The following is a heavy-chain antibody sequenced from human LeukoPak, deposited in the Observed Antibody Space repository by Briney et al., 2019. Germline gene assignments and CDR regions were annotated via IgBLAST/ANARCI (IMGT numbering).Heavy chain of an antibody. CDR3: ARFSDYGDYGFGY. CDR1: GFTFSSYE. CDR2: ISSSSSYI. J-gene: IGHJ4*02. V-gene: IGHV3-21*01. Sequence: PGGSLRLSCAASGFTFSSYEMNWVRQAPGKGLEWVSSISSSSSYIYYADSVKGRFTISRDNAKNSLYLQMNSLRAEDTAVYYCARFSDYGDYGFGYWGQGTLVTVSS. D-gene: IGHD4-17*01.